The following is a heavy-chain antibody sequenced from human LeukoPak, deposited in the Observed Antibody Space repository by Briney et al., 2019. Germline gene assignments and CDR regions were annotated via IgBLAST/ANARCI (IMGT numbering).Heavy chain of an antibody. Sequence: ASVKVSCKASGYTFTTYNINWVRQAPGQGLEWMGWMNPNSGNTGYAQKFQGRVTMTRNTSISTAYMELSSLRSEDTAVYYCARGYYYGSGSYFYWGQGALVTVSS. V-gene: IGHV1-8*02. CDR1: GYTFTTYN. CDR3: ARGYYYGSGSYFY. J-gene: IGHJ4*02. D-gene: IGHD3-10*01. CDR2: MNPNSGNT.